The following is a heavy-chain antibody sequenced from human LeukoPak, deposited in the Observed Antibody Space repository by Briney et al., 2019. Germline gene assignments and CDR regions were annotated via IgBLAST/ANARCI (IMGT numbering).Heavy chain of an antibody. CDR3: ARHSNWNAGVDYFDP. Sequence: SETLSLTCTVSGASITSSNYYWLWLRQPPGKGLEWIGSIYYTGITYYNLSLKSRVTISVDTSKYQCSLRLSSVTAADTAVYYCARHSNWNAGVDYFDPWGQGTLVTVSS. V-gene: IGHV4-39*01. D-gene: IGHD1-20*01. CDR2: IYYTGIT. CDR1: GASITSSNYY. J-gene: IGHJ5*02.